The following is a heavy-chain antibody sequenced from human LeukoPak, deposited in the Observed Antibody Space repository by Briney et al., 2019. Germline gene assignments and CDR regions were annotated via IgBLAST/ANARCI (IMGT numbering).Heavy chain of an antibody. V-gene: IGHV4-38-2*02. CDR1: GYSISSGYY. D-gene: IGHD6-13*01. Sequence: SETLSLTCTVSGYSISSGYYWGWIRQPPGKGLEWIGSIYHSGSTYYNPSLKSRVTISVDTSKNQFSLKLSSVTAADTAVYYCARSGIAAAGTPGAFDIWGQGTMVTVSS. J-gene: IGHJ3*02. CDR3: ARSGIAAAGTPGAFDI. CDR2: IYHSGST.